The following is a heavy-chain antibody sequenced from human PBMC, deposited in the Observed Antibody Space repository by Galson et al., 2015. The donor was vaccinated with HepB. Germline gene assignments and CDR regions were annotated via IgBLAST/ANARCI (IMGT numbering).Heavy chain of an antibody. CDR2: IRSKAYGGTT. J-gene: IGHJ6*02. D-gene: IGHD6-13*01. Sequence: SLRLSCAASGFTFGDYAMSWFRQAPGKGLEWVGFIRSKAYGGTTEYAASVKGRFTISREDSKSIAYLQMNSLKTEDTAVYYCTRESYSSSWYTYYYGMDVWGQGTTVTVSS. CDR1: GFTFGDYA. CDR3: TRESYSSSWYTYYYGMDV. V-gene: IGHV3-49*03.